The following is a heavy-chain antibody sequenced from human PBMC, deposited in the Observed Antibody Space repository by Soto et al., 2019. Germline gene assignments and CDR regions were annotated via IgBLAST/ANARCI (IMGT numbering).Heavy chain of an antibody. D-gene: IGHD2-21*02. J-gene: IGHJ4*01. CDR2: IRQDGNEQ. Sequence: PSETLSLTCAVYGGSFSGYYWTWVRQAPGKGLEWVANIRQDGNEQNSVDSVKGRFTVSRDNAKNSVYLQMNGLRAEDTAVYYCASEFGDHLKFFDYWGHGTLVTVSS. V-gene: IGHV3-7*01. CDR3: ASEFGDHLKFFDY. CDR1: GGSFSGYY.